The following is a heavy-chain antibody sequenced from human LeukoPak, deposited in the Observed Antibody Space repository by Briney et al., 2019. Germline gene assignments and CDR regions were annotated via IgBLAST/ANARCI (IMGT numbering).Heavy chain of an antibody. V-gene: IGHV3-33*06. Sequence: SGGSLRLSCAASGFTFSSYGMHWVRQAPGKGLEWVAVIWYDGSNKYYADSVKGRLTISRDNSKNTLYLQMNSLRAEDTAVYYCAKGDAYGDYPYPDAFDIWGQGTMVTVSS. D-gene: IGHD4-17*01. CDR2: IWYDGSNK. CDR3: AKGDAYGDYPYPDAFDI. CDR1: GFTFSSYG. J-gene: IGHJ3*02.